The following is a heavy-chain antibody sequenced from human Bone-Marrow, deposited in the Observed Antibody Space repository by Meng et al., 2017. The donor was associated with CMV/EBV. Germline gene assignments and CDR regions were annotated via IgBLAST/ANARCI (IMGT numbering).Heavy chain of an antibody. D-gene: IGHD2-2*01. Sequence: ASVKVSCKASGYTFTSYYMHWVRQAPGQRLEWMGIINPSGGSTSYAQKFQGRVTMTRDTSISTAYMELSRLRSDDTAVYYCARSLFIVVVPAGWFDPCGQGTLVTVSS. CDR2: INPSGGST. CDR1: GYTFTSYY. CDR3: ARSLFIVVVPAGWFDP. J-gene: IGHJ5*02. V-gene: IGHV1-46*01.